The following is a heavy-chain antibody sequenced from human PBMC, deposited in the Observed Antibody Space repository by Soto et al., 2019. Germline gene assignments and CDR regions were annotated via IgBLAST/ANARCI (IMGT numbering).Heavy chain of an antibody. CDR3: AREAYYYDSSGYAFDI. CDR1: GGSIRSGDYY. Sequence: QVQLQESGPGLVKPSQTLSLTCTVSGGSIRSGDYYWSWIRQPPGKGLEWIGYIYYSGSTYYNPSLKRRVTISVDTSKNQLSLKLSSVTAADTAVYYCAREAYYYDSSGYAFDIWGQGTMVTVSS. V-gene: IGHV4-30-4*01. CDR2: IYYSGST. J-gene: IGHJ3*02. D-gene: IGHD3-22*01.